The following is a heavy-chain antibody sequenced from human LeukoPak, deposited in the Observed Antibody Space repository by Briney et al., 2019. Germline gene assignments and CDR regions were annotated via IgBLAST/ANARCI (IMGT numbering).Heavy chain of an antibody. CDR2: ISYSGNT. Sequence: WETLSLTCTFSGGSISTSYWSWIRQPPGKGLEWIGYISYSGNTDYNPSLKSRVTISIDTSKNQFSLNLSSVTAADTAVYYCARAPTLYYFDYWGQGALVTVSS. CDR3: ARAPTLYYFDY. CDR1: GGSISTSY. J-gene: IGHJ4*02. V-gene: IGHV4-59*01.